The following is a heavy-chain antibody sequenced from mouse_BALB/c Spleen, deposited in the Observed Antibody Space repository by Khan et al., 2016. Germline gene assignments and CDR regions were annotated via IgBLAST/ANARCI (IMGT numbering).Heavy chain of an antibody. CDR2: IDPENGDT. V-gene: IGHV14-4*02. CDR3: NQYGNSLAWFAY. J-gene: IGHJ3*01. CDR1: AFNIKDYY. D-gene: IGHD2-10*02. Sequence: EVELVESGAELVRSGASVKLSCTASAFNIKDYYMNWVKQRPEQGLEWIGWIDPENGDTEYAPKFQGKATMTADTSSNTAYLQLSSLTSEDTAVYYCNQYGNSLAWFAYWGQGTLVTVSA.